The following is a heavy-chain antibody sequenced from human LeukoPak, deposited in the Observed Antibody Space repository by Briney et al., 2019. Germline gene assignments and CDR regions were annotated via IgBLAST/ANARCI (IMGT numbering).Heavy chain of an antibody. Sequence: PGGSLRLSCAASGFTFSSYSMNWVRQAPGKGLEWVSYISSSSSTTYYADSVKGRFTISRDNAKNSLYLQMNSLRAEDTAVYYCARDLPGYCSSTSCYTVYWGQGTLVTVSS. CDR3: ARDLPGYCSSTSCYTVY. CDR1: GFTFSSYS. V-gene: IGHV3-48*01. CDR2: ISSSSSTT. D-gene: IGHD2-2*02. J-gene: IGHJ4*02.